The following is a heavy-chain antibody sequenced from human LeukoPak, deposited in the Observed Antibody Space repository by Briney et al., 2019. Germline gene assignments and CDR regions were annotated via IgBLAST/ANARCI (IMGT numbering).Heavy chain of an antibody. J-gene: IGHJ4*02. Sequence: PGGSLRLSCAASGFTFSSYSMIWVRQAPGEGLEWVSSIRSGGSHIYYADSVKGRFTISRDNAKNSLYLQMNSLRAEDTAVYYCARTVVVMLTDSWGQGTLVTVSS. D-gene: IGHD2-21*01. CDR3: ARTVVVMLTDS. CDR1: GFTFSSYS. V-gene: IGHV3-21*01. CDR2: IRSGGSHI.